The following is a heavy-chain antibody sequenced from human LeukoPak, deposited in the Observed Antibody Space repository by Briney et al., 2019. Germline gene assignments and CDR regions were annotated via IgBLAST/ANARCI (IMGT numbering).Heavy chain of an antibody. Sequence: GGSLRLSCAASGFTFSSYAMSWVRQAPGKGLEWVSAISGSGGSTYYADSVEGRFTISRDNSKNTLYLQMSSLRAEDTAVYYCAKGYSGSYGSDYYYGMDVWGQGTTVTVSS. V-gene: IGHV3-23*01. CDR2: ISGSGGST. CDR1: GFTFSSYA. CDR3: AKGYSGSYGSDYYYGMDV. D-gene: IGHD3-10*01. J-gene: IGHJ6*02.